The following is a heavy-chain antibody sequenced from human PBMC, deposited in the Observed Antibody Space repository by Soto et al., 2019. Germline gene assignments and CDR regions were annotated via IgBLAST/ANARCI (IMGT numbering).Heavy chain of an antibody. Sequence: QVQLVESGGGVVQPGRSLRLSCAASGFTFSSYAMHWVRQAPGKGLEWVAVISYDGSNKYYADSVKGRFTISIDNSKNTLYLEMNSLRAEDKAVYYCARAVVTAIPTGFQHWGQGTLVTVSS. J-gene: IGHJ1*01. CDR3: ARAVVTAIPTGFQH. D-gene: IGHD2-21*02. CDR2: ISYDGSNK. CDR1: GFTFSSYA. V-gene: IGHV3-30-3*01.